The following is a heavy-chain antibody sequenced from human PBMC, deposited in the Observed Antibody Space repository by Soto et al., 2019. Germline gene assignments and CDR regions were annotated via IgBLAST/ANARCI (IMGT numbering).Heavy chain of an antibody. CDR3: ARVDSGSYFAYFDY. J-gene: IGHJ4*02. CDR1: GGSISSYY. V-gene: IGHV4-59*12. Sequence: SETLSLTCTVSGGSISSYYWSWIRQPPGKGLEWIGYIYYSGSTNYNPSLKSRVTISVDKSKNQFSLKLSSVTAADTAVYYCARVDSGSYFAYFDYWGQGTLVTVSS. CDR2: IYYSGST. D-gene: IGHD1-26*01.